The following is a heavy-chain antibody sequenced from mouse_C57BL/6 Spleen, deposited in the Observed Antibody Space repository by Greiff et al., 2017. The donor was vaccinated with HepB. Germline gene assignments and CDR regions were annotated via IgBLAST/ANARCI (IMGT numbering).Heavy chain of an antibody. CDR3: ARDYDAWFAY. J-gene: IGHJ3*01. D-gene: IGHD2-4*01. CDR1: GFTFSSYG. V-gene: IGHV5-6*01. Sequence: EVHLVESGGDLVKPGGSLKLSCAASGFTFSSYGMSWVRQTPDKRLEWVATISSGGSYTYYPDSVKGRFTISRDNAKNTLYLQMSSLKSEDTAMYYCARDYDAWFAYWGQGTLVTVSA. CDR2: ISSGGSYT.